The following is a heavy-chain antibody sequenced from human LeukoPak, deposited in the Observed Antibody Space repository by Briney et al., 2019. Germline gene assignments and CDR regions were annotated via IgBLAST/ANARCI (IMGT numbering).Heavy chain of an antibody. CDR2: IYYSGNT. J-gene: IGHJ4*02. CDR1: GGSISGTTSY. V-gene: IGHV4-39*01. D-gene: IGHD3-10*01. CDR3: ATLLSAPGDS. Sequence: PSETLSLTCTVSGGSISGTTSYWGWIRQPPGKGLQWIGSIYYSGNTYYNPSLKSRVTISVDTSKNQFSLTLNSVTAADTAVYYCATLLSAPGDSWGQGTLVTVSS.